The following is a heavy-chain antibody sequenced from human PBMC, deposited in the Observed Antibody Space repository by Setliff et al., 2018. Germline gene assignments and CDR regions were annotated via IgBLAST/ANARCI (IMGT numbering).Heavy chain of an antibody. Sequence: PSETLSLTCTVSGYSISSGHYWGWIRQPPGKGLEWIGSISHSGSTYYNPSLRSRVTISLDTSKNQFSPKLTSVTAADTAVYYCARDLGHGGDSDYWGQGILVTVSS. J-gene: IGHJ4*02. CDR1: GYSISSGHY. CDR3: ARDLGHGGDSDY. CDR2: ISHSGST. V-gene: IGHV4-38-2*02. D-gene: IGHD2-21*02.